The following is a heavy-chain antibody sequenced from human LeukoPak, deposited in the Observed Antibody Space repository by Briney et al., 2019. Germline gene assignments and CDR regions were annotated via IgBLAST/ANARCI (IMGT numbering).Heavy chain of an antibody. CDR1: GGSISSYY. V-gene: IGHV4-59*01. CDR2: IYYSGST. D-gene: IGHD6-19*01. J-gene: IGHJ4*02. Sequence: SETLSLTCTVSGGSISSYYWSWIRQPPGKGLEWIGYIYYSGSTNYNPSLKSRVTISVDTSKNQFSLKLNSVTAADTAVYYCAREKSGYSSGWTDYWGQGTLVTVSS. CDR3: AREKSGYSSGWTDY.